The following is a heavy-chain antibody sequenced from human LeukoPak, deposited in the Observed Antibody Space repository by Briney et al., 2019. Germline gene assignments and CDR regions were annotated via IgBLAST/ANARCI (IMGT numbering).Heavy chain of an antibody. Sequence: PGGSLRLSCAASEFSFGSNYMTWVRQAPGKGLEWVSLIYSGGSTYYADSVKGRFTISRDNSKDTLYLQMNSLRAEDTAVYYCAKGLTDWGQGTLVTVSS. CDR3: AKGLTD. CDR1: EFSFGSNY. V-gene: IGHV3-66*01. CDR2: IYSGGST. J-gene: IGHJ4*02.